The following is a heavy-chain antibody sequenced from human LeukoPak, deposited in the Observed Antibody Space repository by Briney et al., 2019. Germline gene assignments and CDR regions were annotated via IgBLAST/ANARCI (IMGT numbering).Heavy chain of an antibody. Sequence: PGRSLRLSCAASGFTFRSYGMHWVRQAPGKGLEWVAVIWYDGSNKYYADSVKGRFTISRDNSKDTLYLQMNSLRAEDTAVYYCAKDGLPRRNNKYYFDYWGQGTLVTVSS. J-gene: IGHJ4*02. CDR1: GFTFRSYG. D-gene: IGHD1/OR15-1a*01. V-gene: IGHV3-33*06. CDR3: AKDGLPRRNNKYYFDY. CDR2: IWYDGSNK.